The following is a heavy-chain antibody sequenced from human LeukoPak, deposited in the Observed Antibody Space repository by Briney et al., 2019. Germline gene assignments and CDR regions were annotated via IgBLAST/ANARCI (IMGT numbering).Heavy chain of an antibody. CDR1: GFTFSSYW. Sequence: PGGSLRPSCAASGFTFSSYWMTWVRQAPGKGLEWVANIKQDGSEKYYVDSVKGRFTISRDNAKNSLYLQMNSLRAEDTAVYYCASISRVAAAFDYWGQGTLVTVSS. V-gene: IGHV3-7*01. CDR3: ASISRVAAAFDY. CDR2: IKQDGSEK. D-gene: IGHD6-13*01. J-gene: IGHJ4*02.